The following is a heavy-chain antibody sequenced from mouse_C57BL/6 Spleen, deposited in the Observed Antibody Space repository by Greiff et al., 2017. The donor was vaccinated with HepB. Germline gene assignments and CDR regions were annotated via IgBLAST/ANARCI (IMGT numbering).Heavy chain of an antibody. V-gene: IGHV2-6-1*01. D-gene: IGHD2-9*01. CDR3: ARHEAPYYGYDDYAMDY. J-gene: IGHJ4*01. CDR1: GFSLTSYG. CDR2: IWSDGST. Sequence: VMLVESGPGLVAPSQSLSITCTVSGFSLTSYGVHWVRQPPGKGLEWLVVIWSDGSTTYNSALKSRLSISKDNSKSQVFLKMNRLQTDDTAMYYCARHEAPYYGYDDYAMDYWGQGTSVTVSS.